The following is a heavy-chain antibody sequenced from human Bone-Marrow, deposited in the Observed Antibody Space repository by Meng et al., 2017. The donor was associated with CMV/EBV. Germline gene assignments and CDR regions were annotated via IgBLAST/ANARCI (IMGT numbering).Heavy chain of an antibody. J-gene: IGHJ5*02. CDR2: IYYSGST. CDR3: AREYCGGDCYFGGWFDP. D-gene: IGHD2-21*01. V-gene: IGHV4-39*07. CDR1: GGSMNTGSYY. Sequence: GSLRLSCTVAGGSMNTGSYYWGWIRQPPGKGLEWIGSIYYSGSTYYNPSLKSRVTISIDTSKNRFSLRLKSVTAADTAVYYCAREYCGGDCYFGGWFDPWGQGTLVTVSS.